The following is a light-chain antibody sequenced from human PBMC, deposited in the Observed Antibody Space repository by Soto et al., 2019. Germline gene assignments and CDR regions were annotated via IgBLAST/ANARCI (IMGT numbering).Light chain of an antibody. CDR2: GAS. V-gene: IGKV3-20*01. CDR1: PSVSSSY. J-gene: IGKJ2*01. Sequence: EIVLTQSPGTLSLSPGERATLSCRASPSVSSSYLAWYQQKHGQAPRLLIYGASSRATGLPDRFSGSGSGTDFTLTISRLEPEDFAVYYCQQYGSSPYTFGQGTKLEIK. CDR3: QQYGSSPYT.